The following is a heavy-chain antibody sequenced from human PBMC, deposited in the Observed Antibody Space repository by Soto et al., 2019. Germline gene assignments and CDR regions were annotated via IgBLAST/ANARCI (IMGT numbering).Heavy chain of an antibody. D-gene: IGHD2-2*01. J-gene: IGHJ4*02. V-gene: IGHV1-18*01. CDR2: ISTYNGNS. CDR3: ASCPQNCITTSPCCLFFDY. Sequence: GASVKVSCKASAYTFNSYGISWVRQAPGQGLEWVGWISTYNGNSNYAQKYQGRVTMTTDTSTSTAYMELSSLRSDDTAVYYCASCPQNCITTSPCCLFFDYWGQGTLVTVSS. CDR1: AYTFNSYG.